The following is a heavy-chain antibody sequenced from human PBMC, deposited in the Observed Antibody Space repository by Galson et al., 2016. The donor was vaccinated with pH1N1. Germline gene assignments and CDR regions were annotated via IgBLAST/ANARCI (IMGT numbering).Heavy chain of an antibody. CDR1: GFTFSSYA. D-gene: IGHD4-23*01. Sequence: SLRLSCAASGFTFSSYAMHWVRQAPGKGLEWLGVIAYDGSHQDYADSVKGRITISRDNSRNTLYVQMNSLRTEDTAVYYCARERTSVVARFLDYWGQGTLVTVSS. CDR2: IAYDGSHQ. V-gene: IGHV3-30*04. J-gene: IGHJ4*02. CDR3: ARERTSVVARFLDY.